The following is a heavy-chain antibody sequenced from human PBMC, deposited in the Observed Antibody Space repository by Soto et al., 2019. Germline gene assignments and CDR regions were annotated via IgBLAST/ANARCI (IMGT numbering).Heavy chain of an antibody. CDR1: GYTFTSYG. CDR2: ISAYNGNA. Sequence: ASVKVSCKASGYTFTSYGISWVRQAPGHGLEWMGWISAYNGNANYAQKLQGRVTMTTDTSTSTAYMELRSLRSDDTAVYYCARVVEWFGEFLDYYYYMDVWGKGTTVTVSS. D-gene: IGHD3-10*01. J-gene: IGHJ6*03. CDR3: ARVVEWFGEFLDYYYYMDV. V-gene: IGHV1-18*01.